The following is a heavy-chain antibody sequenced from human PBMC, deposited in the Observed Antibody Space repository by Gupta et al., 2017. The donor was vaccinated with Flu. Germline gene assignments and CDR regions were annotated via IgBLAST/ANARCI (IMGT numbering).Heavy chain of an antibody. D-gene: IGHD6-13*01. Sequence: NYISWVRQAPGKGLEWVSVIYSGGSTYYADSVKGRFTISRDNSKNTLYLQMNSLRAEDTAVYYCAREAGYMDVWGKGTTVTVSS. CDR2: IYSGGST. V-gene: IGHV3-53*01. J-gene: IGHJ6*03. CDR1: NY. CDR3: AREAGYMDV.